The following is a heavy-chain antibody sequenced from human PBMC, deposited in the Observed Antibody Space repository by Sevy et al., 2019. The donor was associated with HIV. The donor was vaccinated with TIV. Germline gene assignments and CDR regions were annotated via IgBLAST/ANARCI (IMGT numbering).Heavy chain of an antibody. CDR3: ARGLYCTNTQGCCDY. CDR1: GGSISSYY. CDR2: IYISGST. J-gene: IGHJ4*02. D-gene: IGHD2-8*01. Sequence: SETLSLTCTVSGGSISSYYWSWIRQPAGKGLEWIGRIYISGSTNDNFSLRSRVAMSVEASKNKFCLNLSTATAAETALYYCARGLYCTNTQGCCDYWGQGTLVTVPQ. V-gene: IGHV4-4*07.